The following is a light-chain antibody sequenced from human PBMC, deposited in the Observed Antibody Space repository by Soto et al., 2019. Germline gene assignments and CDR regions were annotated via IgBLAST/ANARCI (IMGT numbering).Light chain of an antibody. CDR3: QQFYGTPPT. CDR1: QSVLYSSNNKNY. Sequence: DIVMTQSPDSLAVSLGERATINCKSSQSVLYSSNNKNYLAWYQQKPGQPPKLLIYWASTRESGVPDRFSGSGTGTDFTLTISSLQAEDLAVYYCQQFYGTPPTFGQGTKVEIK. J-gene: IGKJ1*01. CDR2: WAS. V-gene: IGKV4-1*01.